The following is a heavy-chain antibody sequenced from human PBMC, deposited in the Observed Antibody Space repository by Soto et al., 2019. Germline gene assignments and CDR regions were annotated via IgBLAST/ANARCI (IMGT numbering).Heavy chain of an antibody. Sequence: QVQLQESGPGLVKPSQTLSLTCTVSGGSISSGGYYWSWIRQHPGKGLEWIGYIYYSGSTYYNPSLKRRVTLSVHPSKNQFSLTLSSVTAADTAVYYCARAGYCSGGSCYSGEGDAFDIWGQGTMVTVSS. CDR2: IYYSGST. CDR1: GGSISSGGYY. CDR3: ARAGYCSGGSCYSGEGDAFDI. V-gene: IGHV4-31*03. D-gene: IGHD2-15*01. J-gene: IGHJ3*02.